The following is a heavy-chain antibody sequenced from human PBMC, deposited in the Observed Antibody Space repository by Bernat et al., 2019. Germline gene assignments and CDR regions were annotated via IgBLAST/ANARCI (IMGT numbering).Heavy chain of an antibody. CDR2: IYYSGST. CDR1: GGSISSSSYY. V-gene: IGHV4-39*01. D-gene: IGHD6-13*01. Sequence: QLQLQESGPGLVKPSETLSLTCTVSGGSISSSSYYWGWIRQPPGKGLEWIGSIYYSGSTYYNPSLKSRVTISVNTSKNQFSLKLSSVTAADPAVYYCATLLLVLRTIDYWGQGTLVTVSA. CDR3: ATLLLVLRTIDY. J-gene: IGHJ4*02.